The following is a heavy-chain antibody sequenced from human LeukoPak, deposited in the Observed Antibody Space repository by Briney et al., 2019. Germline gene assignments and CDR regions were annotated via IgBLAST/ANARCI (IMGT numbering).Heavy chain of an antibody. Sequence: ASVKVSCKASGYTFTSYYMHWVRQAPGQGLEWMGIINPSGGSTSYAQRFQGRVTMTRDTSTSTVYMELSSLRSEDTAVYYCARDTADHYYDSSGYYPFDYWGQGTLVTVSS. V-gene: IGHV1-46*01. D-gene: IGHD3-22*01. CDR3: ARDTADHYYDSSGYYPFDY. CDR2: INPSGGST. CDR1: GYTFTSYY. J-gene: IGHJ4*02.